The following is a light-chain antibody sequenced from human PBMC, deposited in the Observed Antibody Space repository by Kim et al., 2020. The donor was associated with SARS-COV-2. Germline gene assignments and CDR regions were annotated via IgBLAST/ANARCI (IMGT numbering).Light chain of an antibody. Sequence: QSALTQPPSASESPGQSVIISCTGTSSDVGGYNYVSWYQQYPGKAPKLMIYEVSKRPSGVPDRFSGSKYGNTASLTVSGLQAEDEADYYCGSFTGSSYVFGTGTKVTVL. V-gene: IGLV2-8*01. CDR1: SSDVGGYNY. CDR2: EVS. J-gene: IGLJ1*01. CDR3: GSFTGSSYV.